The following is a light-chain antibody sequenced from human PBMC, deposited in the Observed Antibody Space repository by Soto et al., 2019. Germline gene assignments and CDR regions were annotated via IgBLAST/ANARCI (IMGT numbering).Light chain of an antibody. CDR3: QAWDSGTEV. V-gene: IGLV3-1*01. J-gene: IGLJ1*01. Sequence: SYELTQPPSVSVSPGQTASITCSGDKLGDKYACWYQQKPGQSPVLVMYQDSKRPSGIPERFSGSNSGNTATLTISGTQAVDEADYYCQAWDSGTEVFGTGTKLTVL. CDR2: QDS. CDR1: KLGDKY.